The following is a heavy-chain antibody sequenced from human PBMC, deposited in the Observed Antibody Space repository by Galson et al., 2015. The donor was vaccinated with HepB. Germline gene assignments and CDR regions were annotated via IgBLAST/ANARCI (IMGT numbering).Heavy chain of an antibody. CDR1: GYTFTGYY. D-gene: IGHD4-11*01. J-gene: IGHJ6*03. V-gene: IGHV1-2*06. Sequence: SVKVSCKASGYTFTGYYMHWVRQAPGQGLEWMGRINPNSGGTNYAQKFQGRVTMTRDTSVSTAYMELSRLRSDDTAVYYCVSNYPNYYYYMDVWGKGTTVTVSS. CDR2: INPNSGGT. CDR3: VSNYPNYYYYMDV.